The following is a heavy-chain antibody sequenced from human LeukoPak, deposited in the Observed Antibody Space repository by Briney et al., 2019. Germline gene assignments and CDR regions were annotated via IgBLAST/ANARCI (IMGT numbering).Heavy chain of an antibody. CDR2: IYYSGST. D-gene: IGHD1-26*01. J-gene: IGHJ4*02. CDR3: AGHGLRVGAHDY. CDR1: DGSISSSSYY. Sequence: SSETLSLTCTLPDGSISSSSYYCGWLRQPPGNWLEWIGSIYYSGSTYYNPSLKSRVTISVDTSKNQFSLKLSSVTAADTAVYYCAGHGLRVGAHDYWGQGTLVTVSS. V-gene: IGHV4-39*01.